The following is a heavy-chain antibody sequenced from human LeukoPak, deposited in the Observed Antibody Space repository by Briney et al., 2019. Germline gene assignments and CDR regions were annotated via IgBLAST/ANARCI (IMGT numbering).Heavy chain of an antibody. J-gene: IGHJ4*02. V-gene: IGHV3-23*01. D-gene: IGHD4/OR15-4a*01. Sequence: PGGSLRLSCAASGFTFSSYAMTWVRQAPDKGLEWVSAISGSDGSTYYADSVKGRFTISRDDSQNTLYLQMNSLRAEDTAVYYCARFSNGLWGQGTLVTVSS. CDR3: ARFSNGL. CDR2: ISGSDGST. CDR1: GFTFSSYA.